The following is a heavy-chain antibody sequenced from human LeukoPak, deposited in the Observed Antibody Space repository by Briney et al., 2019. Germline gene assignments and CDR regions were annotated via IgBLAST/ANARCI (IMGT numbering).Heavy chain of an antibody. CDR1: GYTFTGYY. J-gene: IGHJ2*01. D-gene: IGHD3-22*01. V-gene: IGHV1-2*02. Sequence: ASSKVSCKASGYTFTGYYMHWVRQATGQGLKWMGWINPNSGGTNYAQKFQGRVTMTRDTSINTAYMELSRLRSDDTAVYYCAINPDSSGGGSDWYFDLWGRGTLVTVLS. CDR3: AINPDSSGGGSDWYFDL. CDR2: INPNSGGT.